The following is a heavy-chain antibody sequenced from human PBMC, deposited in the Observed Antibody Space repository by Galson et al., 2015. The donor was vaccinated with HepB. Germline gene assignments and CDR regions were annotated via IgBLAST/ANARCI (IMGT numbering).Heavy chain of an antibody. D-gene: IGHD1-26*01. J-gene: IGHJ4*02. CDR3: ARDGIVGATAFDY. Sequence: SLRLSCAASGFTFSSYSMNWVRQAPGKGLEWVSYISSSSSTIYYADSVKGRFTISRDNAKNSLYLQMNSLRAEDTAVYYCARDGIVGATAFDYWGQGTLVTVSS. V-gene: IGHV3-48*01. CDR1: GFTFSSYS. CDR2: ISSSSSTI.